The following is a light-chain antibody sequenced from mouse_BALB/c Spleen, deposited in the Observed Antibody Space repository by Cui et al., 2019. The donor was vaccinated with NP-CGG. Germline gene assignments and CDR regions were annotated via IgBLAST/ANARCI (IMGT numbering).Light chain of an antibody. CDR3: ALWYSNHWV. J-gene: IGLJ1*01. CDR1: TGAVTTSNY. V-gene: IGLV1*01. CDR2: GTN. Sequence: QAVVTQESALTTSPGETVTLTFRSSTGAVTTSNYANWVQVKPDHLFTGLIGGTNNRAPGVPARFSGSLIGDKAALTITGAQTEDEAIYFCALWYSNHWVFGGGTKLTVL.